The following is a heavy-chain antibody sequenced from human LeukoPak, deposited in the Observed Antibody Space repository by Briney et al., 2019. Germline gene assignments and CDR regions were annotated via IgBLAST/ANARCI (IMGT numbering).Heavy chain of an antibody. CDR1: GFTVSSNY. V-gene: IGHV3-53*01. Sequence: GGSLRLSCAASGFTVSSNYMSWVRQAPGKGPEWVSVIYSGGSTYYADSVKGRFTISRDNSKNTLYLQMNSLRAEDTAVYYCARDSHYDSSGYYDYWGQGTLVTVSS. CDR3: ARDSHYDSSGYYDY. J-gene: IGHJ4*02. CDR2: IYSGGST. D-gene: IGHD3-22*01.